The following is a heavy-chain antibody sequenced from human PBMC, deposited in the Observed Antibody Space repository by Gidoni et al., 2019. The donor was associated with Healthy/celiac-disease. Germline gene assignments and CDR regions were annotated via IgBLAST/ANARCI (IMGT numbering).Heavy chain of an antibody. J-gene: IGHJ4*02. Sequence: EEQLLESGGGWVQPGGSLRLSCAASGFTFSSYAMSWVRQAPGKGMEWVSVISGSGGSTYYADSVKGRFTISRDTSKNSLYLQMNSLRAEDTAVYYCAKAMVRGVIDYWGQGTLVTVSS. CDR2: ISGSGGST. CDR1: GFTFSSYA. D-gene: IGHD3-10*01. CDR3: AKAMVRGVIDY. V-gene: IGHV3-23*01.